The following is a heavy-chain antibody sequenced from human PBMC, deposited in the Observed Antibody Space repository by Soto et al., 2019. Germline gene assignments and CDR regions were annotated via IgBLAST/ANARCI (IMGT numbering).Heavy chain of an antibody. CDR2: IIPIFGTA. CDR1: GGTFSSYA. D-gene: IGHD3-22*01. J-gene: IGHJ4*02. Sequence: GASVKVSCKASGGTFSSYAISWVRQAPGQGLEWMGGIIPIFGTANYAQKFQGRVTITADESTSTAYMELSSLRSEDTAVYYCARGRDYYDSSGYYYFDYWGQGTLVTVSS. CDR3: ARGRDYYDSSGYYYFDY. V-gene: IGHV1-69*13.